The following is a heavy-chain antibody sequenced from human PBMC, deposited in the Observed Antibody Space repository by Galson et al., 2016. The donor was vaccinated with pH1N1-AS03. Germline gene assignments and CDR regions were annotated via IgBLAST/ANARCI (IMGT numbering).Heavy chain of an antibody. Sequence: SVKVSCKASGYIFINYAMHWVRQGPGQRLEWMGWINADNGDTEYSRNFQGRVTITRDTSASTAYMEVISLTSEDTAVYYCARGGSGYNWPLDYWGQGTLVTVSS. J-gene: IGHJ4*02. V-gene: IGHV1-3*01. CDR2: INADNGDT. CDR3: ARGGSGYNWPLDY. D-gene: IGHD5-12*01. CDR1: GYIFINYA.